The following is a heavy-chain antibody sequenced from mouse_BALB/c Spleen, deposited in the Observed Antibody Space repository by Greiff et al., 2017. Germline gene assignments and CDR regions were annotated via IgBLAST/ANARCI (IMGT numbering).Heavy chain of an antibody. D-gene: IGHD2-4*01. Sequence: EVQLVESGPELVKPGASVKMSCKASGYTFTSYVMHWVKQKPGQGLEWIGYINPYNDGTKYNEKFKGKATLTSDKSSSTAYMELSSLTSEDSAVYYCARGGGLHAMDYWGQGTSVTVSS. CDR2: INPYNDGT. CDR1: GYTFTSYV. J-gene: IGHJ4*01. CDR3: ARGGGLHAMDY. V-gene: IGHV1-14*01.